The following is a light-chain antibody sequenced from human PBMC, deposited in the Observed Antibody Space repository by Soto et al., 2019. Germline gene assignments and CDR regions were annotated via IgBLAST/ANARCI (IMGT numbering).Light chain of an antibody. CDR2: EAS. CDR3: QQYYSYPWT. Sequence: DIQMTQSPSTLSASVGDRVTLTCRASETINTLLAWYQQKPGKAPKLLIYEASSLQSGVPWRFSGSGSGTEFTLTVSSLQSDDFATYYCQQYYSYPWTFGQGTKVEIK. V-gene: IGKV1-5*03. J-gene: IGKJ1*01. CDR1: ETINTL.